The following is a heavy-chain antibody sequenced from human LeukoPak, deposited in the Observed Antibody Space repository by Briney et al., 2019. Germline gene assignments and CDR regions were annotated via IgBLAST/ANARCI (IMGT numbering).Heavy chain of an antibody. V-gene: IGHV4-4*09. Sequence: SETLSLTCTVSGDSISSYYWSWIRQPPGKGLEWIGYIYTSGSTSGSTNYNPSLKSRVTISVDTSKNQFSLKLSSVTAADTAVYYCARGGGWGCTNGVCYSGYFDYWGQGTLVTVSS. J-gene: IGHJ4*02. D-gene: IGHD2-8*01. CDR2: IYTSGSTSGST. CDR1: GDSISSYY. CDR3: ARGGGWGCTNGVCYSGYFDY.